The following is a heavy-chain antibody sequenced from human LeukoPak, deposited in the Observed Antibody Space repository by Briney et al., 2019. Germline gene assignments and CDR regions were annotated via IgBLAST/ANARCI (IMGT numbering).Heavy chain of an antibody. D-gene: IGHD4-23*01. J-gene: IGHJ4*02. Sequence: GGSLRLSCAASGFTFSSYAMTWVRQAPGKGLEWVSAISGSGSSTYYADSVKGRFTISRDNSKNTLYLQMNSLRAEDTAVYYCAKGSAQWELYDYWGQGTLVTVSS. CDR2: ISGSGSST. CDR3: AKGSAQWELYDY. V-gene: IGHV3-23*01. CDR1: GFTFSSYA.